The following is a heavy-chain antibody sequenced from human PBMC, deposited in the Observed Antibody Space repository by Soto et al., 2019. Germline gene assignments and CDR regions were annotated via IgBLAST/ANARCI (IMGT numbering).Heavy chain of an antibody. V-gene: IGHV5-51*01. J-gene: IGHJ6*02. Sequence: PGESLKISCQGFGYSFTTYWIGWVRQMPGKGLEWVGIIYPGDSDTRYSPSFQGQVTISADRSITTAYLQWSSLKASDTARYYCARLGHTAVDYYHNSGMDVWGQGTTVTVSS. CDR1: GYSFTTYW. CDR2: IYPGDSDT. D-gene: IGHD5-18*01. CDR3: ARLGHTAVDYYHNSGMDV.